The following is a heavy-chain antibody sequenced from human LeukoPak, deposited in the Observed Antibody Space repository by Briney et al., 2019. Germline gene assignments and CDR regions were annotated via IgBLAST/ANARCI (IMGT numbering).Heavy chain of an antibody. V-gene: IGHV3-23*01. D-gene: IGHD5-18*01. CDR1: GFTFSSYA. J-gene: IGHJ4*02. CDR2: ISGSGGST. CDR3: AKGRYCYVPGFFVY. Sequence: LSGGSLRLSCAASGFTFSSYAMSWVRQAPGKGLEWVSAISGSGGSTYYADSVKGRFTISRDNSKNTLYLQMNSLRADDTAVYYCAKGRYCYVPGFFVYGGEGTGVPVSS.